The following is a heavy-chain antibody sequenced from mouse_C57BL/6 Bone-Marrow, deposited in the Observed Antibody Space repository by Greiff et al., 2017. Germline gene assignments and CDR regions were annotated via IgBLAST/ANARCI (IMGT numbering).Heavy chain of an antibody. Sequence: LQQSGAELVRPGSSVKLSCKDSYFAFMDSALHWVKQRPGHGLEWIGTFTMYSDATASSENFKGKATLTAKKSSSTAYMELSSLTSEDSAVYYCSRSSYYGSSYAMDYWGQGTSVTVSS. CDR3: SRSSYYGSSYAMDY. J-gene: IGHJ4*01. V-gene: IGHV1-49*01. CDR1: YFAFMDSA. CDR2: FTMYSDAT. D-gene: IGHD1-1*01.